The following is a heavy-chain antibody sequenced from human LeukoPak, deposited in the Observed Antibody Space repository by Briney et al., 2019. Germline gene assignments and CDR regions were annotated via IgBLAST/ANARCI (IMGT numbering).Heavy chain of an antibody. D-gene: IGHD3-22*01. CDR2: IYGSGST. CDR1: GASISSYF. V-gene: IGHV4-59*08. CDR3: ARQDYYDRSGFKGRAFYI. J-gene: IGHJ3*02. Sequence: SETLSLTCTVSGASISSYFWSWIRQPPGKGLEWIGYIYGSGSTNYNPSLKSRLTISLDTSKSHFSLNLSSVTAADTAVYYCARQDYYDRSGFKGRAFYIWGQGTMVAVPS.